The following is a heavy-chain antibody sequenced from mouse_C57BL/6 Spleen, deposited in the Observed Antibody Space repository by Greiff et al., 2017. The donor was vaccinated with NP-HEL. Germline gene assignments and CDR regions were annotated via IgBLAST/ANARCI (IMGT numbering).Heavy chain of an antibody. CDR1: GYTFTSYG. D-gene: IGHD3-2*02. CDR2: IYPRSGNT. Sequence: QVQLKQSGAELARPGASVKLSCKASGYTFTSYGISWVKQRTGQGLEWIGEIYPRSGNTYYNEKFKGKATLTADKSSSTAYMELRSLTSEDSAVYFCARPAQSSFAYWGQGTLVTVSA. V-gene: IGHV1-81*01. J-gene: IGHJ3*01. CDR3: ARPAQSSFAY.